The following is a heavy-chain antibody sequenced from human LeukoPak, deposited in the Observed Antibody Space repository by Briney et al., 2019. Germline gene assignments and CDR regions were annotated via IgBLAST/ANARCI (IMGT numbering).Heavy chain of an antibody. J-gene: IGHJ1*01. V-gene: IGHV1-69*01. CDR1: GGTFSSYA. D-gene: IGHD3-3*01. Sequence: SVKVSCKASGGTFSSYAISWVRQAPGQGLEWMGGIIPIFGTANYAQKFQGRVTITADESTSTAYMELSSLRSEDTAVYYCARDSGFYYDFWSGPPGGHEYFQHWGQGTLVTVSS. CDR2: IIPIFGTA. CDR3: ARDSGFYYDFWSGPPGGHEYFQH.